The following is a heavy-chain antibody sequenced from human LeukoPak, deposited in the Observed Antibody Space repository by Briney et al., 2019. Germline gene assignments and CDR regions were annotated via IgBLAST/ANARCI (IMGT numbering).Heavy chain of an antibody. V-gene: IGHV3-20*04. Sequence: PGGPLRLSCAASGFTFDDYGMSWVRQAPGKGLEWVSGIVWNGGSTGYADSVKGRFTISRDNAKNSLYLQVSSLRAEDTAWYYCARGQNYYGSGSQTFDIWGQGTMVTVCS. CDR1: GFTFDDYG. CDR3: ARGQNYYGSGSQTFDI. J-gene: IGHJ3*02. CDR2: IVWNGGST. D-gene: IGHD3-10*01.